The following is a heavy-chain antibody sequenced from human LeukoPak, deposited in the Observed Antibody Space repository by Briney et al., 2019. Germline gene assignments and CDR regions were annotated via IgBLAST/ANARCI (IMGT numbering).Heavy chain of an antibody. J-gene: IGHJ4*02. CDR2: IYHSGST. CDR3: ARALRGISDY. CDR1: GGSISSGGYS. V-gene: IGHV4-30-2*01. D-gene: IGHD3-16*01. Sequence: PSETLSLTCAVSGGSISSGGYSWSWIRQPPGKGLEWIGYIYHSGSTYYNPSLKSRVTISVDRSKNQFSLKLSSVTAADTDVYYCARALRGISDYWGQGTLVTVSS.